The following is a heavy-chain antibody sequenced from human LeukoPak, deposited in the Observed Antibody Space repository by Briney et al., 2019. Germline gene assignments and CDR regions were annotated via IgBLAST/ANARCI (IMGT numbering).Heavy chain of an antibody. CDR3: ARAGPFFSSSWYEVDY. Sequence: GGSLRLSCAASGFTFSSYSMNWVRQAPGKGLEWVSSISISNSYYADSVKGRFTISRDNAKNSLYLQMNSLRAEDTAVYYCARAGPFFSSSWYEVDYWGQGTLVTVSS. J-gene: IGHJ4*02. CDR1: GFTFSSYS. CDR2: ISISNSY. D-gene: IGHD6-13*01. V-gene: IGHV3-21*01.